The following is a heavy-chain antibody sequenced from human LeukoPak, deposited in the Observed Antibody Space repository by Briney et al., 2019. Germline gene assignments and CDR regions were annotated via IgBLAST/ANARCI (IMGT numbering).Heavy chain of an antibody. CDR1: GFTFNRCW. Sequence: GGSLRLSCVVSGFTFNRCWMNWVRQAPGKGLEWVAHINPDGRDTYYVDSVEGRFTISRDNAQNSMYLQMNSLRVEDTAVYYCTSWGDTTAEYFQRWGQGTLVTVSS. CDR2: INPDGRDT. D-gene: IGHD2-21*02. CDR3: TSWGDTTAEYFQR. V-gene: IGHV3-7*01. J-gene: IGHJ1*01.